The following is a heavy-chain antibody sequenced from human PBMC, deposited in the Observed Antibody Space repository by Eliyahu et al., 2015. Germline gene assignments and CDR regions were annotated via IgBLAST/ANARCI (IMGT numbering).Heavy chain of an antibody. Sequence: QVQLVQSGAEVKKPGASVKVXCQASGYTFTXXYIPWVRQAPAQGLEWMGRINPYSGDTNYAQKFQGRVTMTRDTSITTAFMDLTSLTSDDAAVYFCARLKFGAGYPNPPFDLWGQGTLVTVSS. J-gene: IGHJ4*02. CDR1: GYTFTXXY. V-gene: IGHV1-2*06. CDR2: INPYSGDT. D-gene: IGHD3-16*01. CDR3: ARLKFGAGYPNPPFDL.